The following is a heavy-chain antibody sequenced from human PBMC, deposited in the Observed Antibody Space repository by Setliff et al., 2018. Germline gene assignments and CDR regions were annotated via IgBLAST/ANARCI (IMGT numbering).Heavy chain of an antibody. V-gene: IGHV3-21*01. D-gene: IGHD1-7*01. CDR2: ISSNSNYI. CDR3: ARGSLSGTTYPSDY. J-gene: IGHJ4*02. CDR1: GFTFRNYW. Sequence: GGSLRLSCAASGFTFRNYWMSWVRQATGKGLEWVSSISSNSNYIYNADSLKGRLTVSRDNAKNSLYLQMDSLTAEDTAVYYCARGSLSGTTYPSDYWGQGTLVTVSS.